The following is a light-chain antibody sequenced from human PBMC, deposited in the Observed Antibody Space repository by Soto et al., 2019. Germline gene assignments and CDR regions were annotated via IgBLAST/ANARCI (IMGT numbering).Light chain of an antibody. J-gene: IGKJ5*01. CDR3: QQYGSSPWIT. V-gene: IGKV3-20*01. Sequence: EIVLTQSPGTLSLSPGERATLSCRASQSVSSSYLAWYQQKPGQAPRLLIYGASSRATGIPDRFSGSGSGTDFTLTISRLEPEDFAVYYCQQYGSSPWITFDQGTRLEIK. CDR2: GAS. CDR1: QSVSSSY.